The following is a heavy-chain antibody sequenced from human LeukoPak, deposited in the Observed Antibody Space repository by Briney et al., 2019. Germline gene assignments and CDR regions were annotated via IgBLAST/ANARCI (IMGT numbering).Heavy chain of an antibody. CDR3: ARRGLTNEDTYCNSTGCYIASGDWFDP. CDR2: INPYNGNT. CDR1: GYTFNSYG. Sequence: ASVKVSCKTSGYTFNSYGISWVRQAPGQGLAWMGWINPYNGNTNYAQNLQGRVTMTTDTSTSIAYMELRSLRSDDTAVYYCARRGLTNEDTYCNSTGCYIASGDWFDPWGRGTLVTVSS. J-gene: IGHJ5*02. V-gene: IGHV1-18*01. D-gene: IGHD2-2*02.